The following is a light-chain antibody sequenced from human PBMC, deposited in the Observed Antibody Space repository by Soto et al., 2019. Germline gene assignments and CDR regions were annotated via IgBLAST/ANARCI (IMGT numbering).Light chain of an antibody. Sequence: QSVLTQPPSVSGAPGQRVTISCTGSSSNIGAGYDVHWYQQLPGTAPKLLIYGNINRPSGVPDRFSGSKSGTSASLAITGLQAEDEADYYCQSYDRSLSGYVVFGGGTQLTVL. V-gene: IGLV1-40*01. CDR2: GNI. J-gene: IGLJ2*01. CDR3: QSYDRSLSGYVV. CDR1: SSNIGAGYD.